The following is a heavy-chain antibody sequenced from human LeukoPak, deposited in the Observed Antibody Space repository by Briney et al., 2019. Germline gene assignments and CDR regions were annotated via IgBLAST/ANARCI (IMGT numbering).Heavy chain of an antibody. D-gene: IGHD3-10*01. V-gene: IGHV4-38-2*01. CDR2: IYHSGST. CDR1: GYSINSGYY. Sequence: KTSETLSLTCAVSGYSINSGYYWGWIRQPPGKGLEWIGIIYHSGSTYYNPSLRSRVTISVDTSKNQFSLKLSSVTAADTAVYYCARQTTYYSGSGSYYPGYYFDYWGQGTLVTVSS. J-gene: IGHJ4*02. CDR3: ARQTTYYSGSGSYYPGYYFDY.